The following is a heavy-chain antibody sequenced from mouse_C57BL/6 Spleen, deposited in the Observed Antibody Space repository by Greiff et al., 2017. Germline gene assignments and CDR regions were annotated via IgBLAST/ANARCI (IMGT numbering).Heavy chain of an antibody. J-gene: IGHJ1*03. CDR3: ARLHYGNFSYWYFGG. D-gene: IGHD2-1*01. V-gene: IGHV1-18*01. Sequence: VQLQQSGPELVKPGASVKISCKASGYTFTDYNMDWVKQSHGKSLEWIGDINPNNGGTIYNQKFKGKATLTVDKSSSTAYMELRSLTSEDAAVFYCARLHYGNFSYWYFGGWGTGATVTVA. CDR1: GYTFTDYN. CDR2: INPNNGGT.